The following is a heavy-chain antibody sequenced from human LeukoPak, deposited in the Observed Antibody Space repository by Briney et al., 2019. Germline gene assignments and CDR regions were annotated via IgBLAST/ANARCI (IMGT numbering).Heavy chain of an antibody. D-gene: IGHD6-19*01. V-gene: IGHV4-39*01. J-gene: IGHJ4*02. Sequence: SETLSLTCTVSGGSISSSGYYWGWIRQPPGKGLEWIGIIYYSGSTYYNPSLKSRVTISVDTSKNQFSLKLSSVTAADTAVYYCARSPPYPYSSGLADYWGQGTLVTVSS. CDR2: IYYSGST. CDR1: GGSISSSGYY. CDR3: ARSPPYPYSSGLADY.